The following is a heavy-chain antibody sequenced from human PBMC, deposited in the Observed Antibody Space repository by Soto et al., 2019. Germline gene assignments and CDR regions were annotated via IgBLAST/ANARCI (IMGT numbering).Heavy chain of an antibody. V-gene: IGHV1-8*01. CDR1: GYTFTSYY. D-gene: IGHD2-2*01. CDR3: TRENASDGMHV. CDR2: MNPNSVNT. Sequence: QVQLVQSGAEVKKRGASVTVSCKAAGYTFTSYYINWVSQSTGQGLEWMGCMNPNSVNTGHAQKFQGRVTINIHTSMSTGDLELSILNSEATAEYYCTRENASDGMHVLVQGTKVTVSS. J-gene: IGHJ6*02.